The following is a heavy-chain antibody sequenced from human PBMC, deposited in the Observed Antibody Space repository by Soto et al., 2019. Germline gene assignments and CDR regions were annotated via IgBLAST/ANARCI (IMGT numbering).Heavy chain of an antibody. V-gene: IGHV3-48*01. D-gene: IGHD2-15*01. CDR3: AREDGSGGSCYSNY. CDR2: ISSSSSTI. J-gene: IGHJ4*02. CDR1: GFTFSSYS. Sequence: EVQLVESGGGLVQPGGSLRLSCAASGFTFSSYSMNWVRQAPGKGLEWVSYISSSSSTIYYADSVKGRFTISRDNAKNSLYLQMNSRRAEDTAVYYCAREDGSGGSCYSNYWGQGTLVTVSS.